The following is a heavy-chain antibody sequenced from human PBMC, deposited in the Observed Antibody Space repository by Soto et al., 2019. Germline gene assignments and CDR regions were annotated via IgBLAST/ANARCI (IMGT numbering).Heavy chain of an antibody. CDR1: GFTFSSYW. D-gene: IGHD5-12*01. CDR2: INSDGSST. V-gene: IGHV3-74*01. Sequence: SGGSLRLSCAASGFTFSSYWMHWVRQAPGKGLVWVSRINSDGSSTNYADSVKGRFTISRDNAKNTLYLQMNSLRAEDTAVYYCAKGYSGYDYAYWGQGTLVTVSS. J-gene: IGHJ4*02. CDR3: AKGYSGYDYAY.